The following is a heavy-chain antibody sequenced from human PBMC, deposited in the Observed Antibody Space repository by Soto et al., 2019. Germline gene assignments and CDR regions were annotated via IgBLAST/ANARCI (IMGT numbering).Heavy chain of an antibody. CDR1: GGSISSGGYY. Sequence: QVQLQESGPGLVKPSQTLSLTCTVSGGSISSGGYYWSWIRQHPEKGLEWIGYIYYSGSTYYNPSLKSRVTMSLDPAENHFALNLGSVTAADTAMYYCAREQGEGYGAGSVRWFDPWGQGTLVTVSS. CDR2: IYYSGST. CDR3: AREQGEGYGAGSVRWFDP. V-gene: IGHV4-31*03. J-gene: IGHJ5*02. D-gene: IGHD3-10*01.